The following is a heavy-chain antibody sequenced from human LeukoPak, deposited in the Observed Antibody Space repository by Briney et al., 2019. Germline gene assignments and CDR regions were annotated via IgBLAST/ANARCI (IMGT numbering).Heavy chain of an antibody. Sequence: GGSLRLSCAASGFTFSSYAMHWVHQAPGKVLEWVAVISYDGSNKYYADSVKGRFTISRDNSKNTLYLQMNSLRAEDTAVYYCARVAVHYAFDIWGQGTMVTVSS. J-gene: IGHJ3*02. V-gene: IGHV3-30-3*01. CDR1: GFTFSSYA. CDR3: ARVAVHYAFDI. D-gene: IGHD6-6*01. CDR2: ISYDGSNK.